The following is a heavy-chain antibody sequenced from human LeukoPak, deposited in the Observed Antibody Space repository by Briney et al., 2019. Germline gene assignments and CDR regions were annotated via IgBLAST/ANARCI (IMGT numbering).Heavy chain of an antibody. Sequence: SETLSLTCTVSGGSISSYYWSWIRQPPGKGLEWIGYIYYSGSTNYNPSPKSRVTISVDTSKNQFSLKLSSVTAADTAVYYCARPYYYDSSGSPGAFDIWGQGTMVTVSS. CDR2: IYYSGST. CDR1: GGSISSYY. J-gene: IGHJ3*02. CDR3: ARPYYYDSSGSPGAFDI. D-gene: IGHD3-22*01. V-gene: IGHV4-59*12.